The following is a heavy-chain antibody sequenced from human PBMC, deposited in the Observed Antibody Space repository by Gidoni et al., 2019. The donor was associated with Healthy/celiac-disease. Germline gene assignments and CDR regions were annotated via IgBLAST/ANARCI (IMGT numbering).Heavy chain of an antibody. D-gene: IGHD6-13*01. J-gene: IGHJ6*02. Sequence: EVPLVVSGACFAQPGGSLRPSCAASGFTVSSIYMSWVRQAPGKGLEWVSVIYSGGSTYYADSVKGRFTISRDNSKNTLYLQMNSLRAEDTAVYYCARGDEQQLVNYYYYGMDVWGQGTTVTVSS. CDR2: IYSGGST. CDR3: ARGDEQQLVNYYYYGMDV. CDR1: GFTVSSIY. V-gene: IGHV3-66*02.